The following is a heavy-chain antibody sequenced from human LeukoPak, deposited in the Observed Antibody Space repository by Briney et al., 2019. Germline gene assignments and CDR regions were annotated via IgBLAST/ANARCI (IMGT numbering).Heavy chain of an antibody. CDR2: IYYSGST. Sequence: TSETLSLTCTVSGGSISSYYWSWIRQPPGKGLEWIGYIYYSGSTNYNPSLKSRVTISVDTSKNQFSLKLSSVTAADTAVYYCAREVGANDAFDIWGQGTMVTVSS. CDR1: GGSISSYY. D-gene: IGHD1-26*01. CDR3: AREVGANDAFDI. V-gene: IGHV4-59*01. J-gene: IGHJ3*02.